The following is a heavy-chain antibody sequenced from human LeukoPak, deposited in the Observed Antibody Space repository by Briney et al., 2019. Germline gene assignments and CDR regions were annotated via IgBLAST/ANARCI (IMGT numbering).Heavy chain of an antibody. CDR2: INGDGSNT. Sequence: VQPGGSLRLSCAASGFIFSYNWMHWVRQAPGKGLMWVSHINGDGSNTTYADSVKGRFAISRDNAKNTLFLQMNSLRAEDTGVYYCTRDLGYCSGGTCFPSGPADYWGQGTLVTVSS. CDR1: GFIFSYNW. J-gene: IGHJ4*02. CDR3: TRDLGYCSGGTCFPSGPADY. D-gene: IGHD2-15*01. V-gene: IGHV3-74*01.